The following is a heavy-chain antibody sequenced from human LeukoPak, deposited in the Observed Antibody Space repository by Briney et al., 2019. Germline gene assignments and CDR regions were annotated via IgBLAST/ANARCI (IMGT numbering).Heavy chain of an antibody. Sequence: SVKVSCKASGGTCSSYAISWVRQAPGQGLEWMGGIIPIFGTANYAQKFQGRVTITTDESTSTAYMELSSLRSEDTAVYYCARDMYYYGSGSYYNFYYFDYWGQGTLVTVSS. CDR2: IIPIFGTA. CDR3: ARDMYYYGSGSYYNFYYFDY. J-gene: IGHJ4*02. CDR1: GGTCSSYA. V-gene: IGHV1-69*05. D-gene: IGHD3-10*01.